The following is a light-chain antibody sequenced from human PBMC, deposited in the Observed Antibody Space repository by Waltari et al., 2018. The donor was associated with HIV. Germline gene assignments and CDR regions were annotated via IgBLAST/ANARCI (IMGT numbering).Light chain of an antibody. J-gene: IGLJ3*02. Sequence: QSVLTQPPSASGTPGQRVTISCSGSSSNIGSHTVNWYQQLPGTAPKLLIFSNNQRPSRVPDRFSGSKSGTSASLAISGLQSEDEADYYCAAWDDSLNGGVFGGGTKLTVL. V-gene: IGLV1-44*01. CDR1: SSNIGSHT. CDR2: SNN. CDR3: AAWDDSLNGGV.